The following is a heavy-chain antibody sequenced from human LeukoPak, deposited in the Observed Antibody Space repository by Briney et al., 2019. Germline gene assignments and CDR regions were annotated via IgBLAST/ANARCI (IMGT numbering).Heavy chain of an antibody. CDR2: IYYSGST. J-gene: IGHJ5*02. V-gene: IGHV4-59*01. Sequence: PSEILSLTCTVSGGSISSYYWSWIRQPPGKGLEWSGYIYYSGSTNYNPSLKSRLTISVDTSKNQFSLKLSSVTAADTAVYYCARASPNWFDPWGQGTLVTVSS. CDR3: ARASPNWFDP. CDR1: GGSISSYY.